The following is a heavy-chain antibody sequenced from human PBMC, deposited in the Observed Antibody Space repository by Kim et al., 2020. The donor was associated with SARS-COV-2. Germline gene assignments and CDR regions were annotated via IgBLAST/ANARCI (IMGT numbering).Heavy chain of an antibody. CDR2: T. V-gene: IGHV3-74*01. CDR3: ARGNYHGMDV. J-gene: IGHJ6*02. Sequence: TIDAASVKVRFTIPRDNAKNTLCLQMNSLRAEDTAVYYCARGNYHGMDVWGQGTTVTVSS. D-gene: IGHD6-13*01.